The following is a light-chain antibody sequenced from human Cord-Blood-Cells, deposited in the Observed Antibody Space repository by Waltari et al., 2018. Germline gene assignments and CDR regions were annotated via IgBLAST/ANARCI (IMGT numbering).Light chain of an antibody. CDR2: EVS. V-gene: IGLV2-14*01. CDR1: SSDVGGYNY. J-gene: IGLJ1*01. CDR3: SSYTSSSTYG. Sequence: QSALTQPASVSGSPGQSITISCTGTSSDVGGYNYVSWYQQHPGKAPKLMIFEVSNRPSGVSNRFSGSKSGNTASRTISGLQAEEEADYYCSSYTSSSTYGFGTGTKVTVL.